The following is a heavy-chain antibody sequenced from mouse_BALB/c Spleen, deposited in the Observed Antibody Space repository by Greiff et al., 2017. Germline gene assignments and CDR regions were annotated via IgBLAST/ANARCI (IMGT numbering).Heavy chain of an antibody. CDR2: ISYDGSN. V-gene: IGHV3-6*02. J-gene: IGHJ4*01. Sequence: VQLQQSGPGLVKPSQSLSLTCSVTGYSITSGYYWNWIRQFPGNKLEWMGYISYDGSNNYNPSLKNRISITRDTSKNQFFLKLNSVTTEDTATYYCARVWTPAMDYWGQGTSVTVSS. CDR1: GYSITSGYY. CDR3: ARVWTPAMDY.